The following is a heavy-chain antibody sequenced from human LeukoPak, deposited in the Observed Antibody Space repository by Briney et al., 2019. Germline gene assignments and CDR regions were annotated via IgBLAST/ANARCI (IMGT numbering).Heavy chain of an antibody. J-gene: IGHJ4*02. Sequence: ASVKVSCKASGYTFTDYYMHWVRQAPGQGLEWMGWINTNSGGTNYAQKFQGRVTMTRDTSISTAYMELSSLRSDDTALYYCERMLYSGCDFNYWGKGTLVTVSS. D-gene: IGHD5-12*01. CDR1: GYTFTDYY. CDR2: INTNSGGT. CDR3: ERMLYSGCDFNY. V-gene: IGHV1-2*02.